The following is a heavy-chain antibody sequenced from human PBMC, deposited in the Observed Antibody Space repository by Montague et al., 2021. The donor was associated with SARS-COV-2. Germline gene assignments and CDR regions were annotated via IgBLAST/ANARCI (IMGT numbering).Heavy chain of an antibody. D-gene: IGHD5-18*01. V-gene: IGHV3-23*01. CDR2: ISGSGGST. Sequence: SLRPSCPASGFTFSSYAMSWVRQAPGKGLEWVSAISGSGGSTYYADSVKGRFTISRDNSKNTLYLQMNSLRAEDTAVYYCAKASWIQLWFRTPYFDYWGQGTLVTVSS. J-gene: IGHJ4*02. CDR3: AKASWIQLWFRTPYFDY. CDR1: GFTFSSYA.